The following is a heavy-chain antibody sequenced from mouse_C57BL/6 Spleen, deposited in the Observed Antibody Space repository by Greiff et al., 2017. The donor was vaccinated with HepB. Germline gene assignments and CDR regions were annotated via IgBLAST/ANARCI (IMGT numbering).Heavy chain of an antibody. J-gene: IGHJ4*01. CDR1: GYTFTDYN. CDR2: INPNNGGT. Sequence: VQLQQSGPELVKPGASVKMSCKASGYTFTDYNMHWVKQSHGKSLEWIGYINPNNGGTSYNQKFKGKATLTVNKSSSTAYMELRSLTSEDSAVYYGARREGIYYDGSTYYAMDYWGQGTSVTVSS. D-gene: IGHD1-1*01. CDR3: ARREGIYYDGSTYYAMDY. V-gene: IGHV1-22*01.